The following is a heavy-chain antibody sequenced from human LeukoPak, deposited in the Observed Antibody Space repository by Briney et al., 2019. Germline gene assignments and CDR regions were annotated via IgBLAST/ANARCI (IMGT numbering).Heavy chain of an antibody. J-gene: IGHJ3*02. V-gene: IGHV4-4*07. CDR1: GGSISSYY. CDR2: IYTSGST. CDR3: ARDWVVVTAISAFDI. D-gene: IGHD2-21*02. Sequence: SETLSLTCTVSGGSISSYYWSWIRQPAGKGLEWIGRIYTSGSTNYNPSLKSRVTMSVDTSKNQFSLKLSSVTAADTAVYYCARDWVVVTAISAFDIWGQGTMVTVSS.